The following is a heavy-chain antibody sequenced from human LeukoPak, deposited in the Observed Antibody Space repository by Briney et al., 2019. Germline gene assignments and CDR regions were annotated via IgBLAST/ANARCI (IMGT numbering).Heavy chain of an antibody. CDR1: GYSISSSNW. Sequence: SETLSLTCAVSGYSISSSNWWGWIRQPPGKGLEWIGYIYYSGSTYYNPSLKSRVTMSVDTSKNQFSLKLSSVTAADTAVYYCARVVPAAEITNWFDPWGQGTLVTVSS. CDR2: IYYSGST. J-gene: IGHJ5*02. D-gene: IGHD2-2*01. V-gene: IGHV4-28*03. CDR3: ARVVPAAEITNWFDP.